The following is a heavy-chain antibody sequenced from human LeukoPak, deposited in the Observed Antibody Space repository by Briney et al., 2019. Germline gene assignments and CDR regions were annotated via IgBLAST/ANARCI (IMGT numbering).Heavy chain of an antibody. Sequence: SETLSLTCAVSGYSISSAYYWGWMRQPPGKGLEWIGSIYNAGSTYYNPSLKSRVTISRDTSKNQFSLKLSSVTAADTAVYYCARDKMGGADYWGQGTLVTDSS. CDR3: ARDKMGGADY. D-gene: IGHD3-16*01. CDR1: GYSISSAYY. J-gene: IGHJ4*02. CDR2: IYNAGST. V-gene: IGHV4-38-2*02.